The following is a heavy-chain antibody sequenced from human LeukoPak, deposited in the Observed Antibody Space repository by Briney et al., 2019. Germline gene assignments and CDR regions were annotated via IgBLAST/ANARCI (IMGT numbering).Heavy chain of an antibody. Sequence: GASVKVSCKASGYTFTDYYMHWVRQAPGQGLEWMGWINPNSGATNYAQKFQGRVTMTRDTSISTAYMELSRLRSDDTAVYYCARAHLIAAAGYNWFDPWGQGTLVTVSS. CDR3: ARAHLIAAAGYNWFDP. V-gene: IGHV1-2*02. D-gene: IGHD6-13*01. CDR1: GYTFTDYY. CDR2: INPNSGAT. J-gene: IGHJ5*02.